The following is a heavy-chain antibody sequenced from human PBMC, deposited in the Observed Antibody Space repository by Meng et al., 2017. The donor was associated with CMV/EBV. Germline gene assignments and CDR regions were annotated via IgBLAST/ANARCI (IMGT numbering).Heavy chain of an antibody. D-gene: IGHD2-8*02. J-gene: IGHJ6*02. Sequence: GGFLRLSCAASGFTFSDYYMSWIRQAPGKGLEWVSYISSSGSTIYYADSVKGRFTISRDNAKNSLYLQMNSLRAEDTAVYYCAAELVADYYYYYGMDVWGQGTTVTVSS. V-gene: IGHV3-11*04. CDR2: ISSSGSTI. CDR1: GFTFSDYY. CDR3: AAELVADYYYYYGMDV.